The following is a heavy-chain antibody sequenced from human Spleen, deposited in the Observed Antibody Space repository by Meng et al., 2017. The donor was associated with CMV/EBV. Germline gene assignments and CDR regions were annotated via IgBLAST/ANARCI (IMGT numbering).Heavy chain of an antibody. J-gene: IGHJ6*02. V-gene: IGHV1-69*04. D-gene: IGHD1-26*01. Sequence: SVKVSCKASGGSFGRYQISWVRQAPGQGLEWMGRIIPILGITNYAQKFQGRVTITADKSTSTAYMELSSLRYEGMAVYYCAREMWGRENYYYGMDAWGQGTSVTVSS. CDR1: GGSFGRYQ. CDR2: IIPILGIT. CDR3: AREMWGRENYYYGMDA.